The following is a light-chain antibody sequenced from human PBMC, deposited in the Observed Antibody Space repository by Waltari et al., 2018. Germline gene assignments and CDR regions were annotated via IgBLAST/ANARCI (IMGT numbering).Light chain of an antibody. J-gene: IGLJ2*01. CDR2: EDY. Sequence: FMLTQPHSVSESPGKTVTVSCTRSRGSIDTNFVQWYQQRPDSAPTTLIYEDYQRPSGGPDRFSGSIDSTSNSASLTISGLKPEDEAYYYCHSYDTNQLGVFGGGTKLTVL. CDR3: HSYDTNQLGV. V-gene: IGLV6-57*03. CDR1: RGSIDTNF.